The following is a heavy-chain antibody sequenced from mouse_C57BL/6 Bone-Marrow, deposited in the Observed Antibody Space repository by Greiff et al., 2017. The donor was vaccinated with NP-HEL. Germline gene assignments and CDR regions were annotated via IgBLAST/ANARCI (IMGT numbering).Heavy chain of an antibody. CDR1: GYTFTSYW. V-gene: IGHV1-59*01. CDR2: IDPSDSYT. J-gene: IGHJ3*01. D-gene: IGHD2-4*01. CDR3: SGGLRRGFAY. Sequence: QVQLQQPGAELVRPGTSVKLSCKASGYTFTSYWMHWVKQRPGQGLEWIGVIDPSDSYTNYNQKFKGKATLTLDTSSSTAYMQLSSLTSEDSAVYYCSGGLRRGFAYWGQGTLVTVSA.